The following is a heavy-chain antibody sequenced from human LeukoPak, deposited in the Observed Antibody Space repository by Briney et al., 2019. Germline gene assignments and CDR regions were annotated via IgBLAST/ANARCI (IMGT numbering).Heavy chain of an antibody. CDR3: ARDPGAAGSAFDI. CDR1: GFTFSSYS. Sequence: GGSLRLSCAASGFTFSSYSMNWVRQAPGKGLEWVSSISSSSSYIYYADSVKGRFTISRDNAKNSLYLQMNSLRAEDTAVYYCARDPGAAGSAFDIWGQGTMVTVSS. CDR2: ISSSSSYI. J-gene: IGHJ3*02. V-gene: IGHV3-21*01. D-gene: IGHD6-13*01.